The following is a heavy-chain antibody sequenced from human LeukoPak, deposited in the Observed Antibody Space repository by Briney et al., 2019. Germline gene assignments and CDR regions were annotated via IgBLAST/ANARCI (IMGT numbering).Heavy chain of an antibody. J-gene: IGHJ4*02. V-gene: IGHV3-23*01. CDR3: ANRLRVGELLPFDY. D-gene: IGHD3-10*01. CDR2: ISGSGGST. Sequence: GGSLRLSCAASGFTFSSYGMSWVRQAPGKGLEWVSAISGSGGSTYYADSVKGRFTISRDNSKNTLYLQMNSLRAEDTAVYYCANRLRVGELLPFDYWGQGTLVTVSS. CDR1: GFTFSSYG.